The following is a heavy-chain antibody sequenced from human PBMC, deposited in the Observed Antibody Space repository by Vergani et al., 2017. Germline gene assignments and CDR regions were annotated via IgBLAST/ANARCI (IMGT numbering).Heavy chain of an antibody. CDR2: IIPIFGTA. D-gene: IGHD5-24*01. Sequence: QVQLVQSGAEVKKPGSSVKVSCKASGGTFSSYAISWVRQAPGQGLEWMGGIIPIFGTANYAQKFQGRVTITADEYTRTASMELSSLRSEDTVVYYCARSCDEDGYNYYNWFDPWGQGTLVTVSS. J-gene: IGHJ5*02. V-gene: IGHV1-69*01. CDR3: ARSCDEDGYNYYNWFDP. CDR1: GGTFSSYA.